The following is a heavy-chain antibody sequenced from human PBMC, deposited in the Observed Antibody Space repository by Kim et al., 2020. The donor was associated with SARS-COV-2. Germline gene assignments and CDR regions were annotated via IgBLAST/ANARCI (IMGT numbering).Heavy chain of an antibody. D-gene: IGHD6-13*01. CDR1: GYTFTGYY. CDR3: AGVPSSSCTHWIDP. V-gene: IGHV1-2*02. Sequence: ASVKVSCKASGYTFTGYYMHWVRQAPGQALEWIGWINPNSGGTNYAQKFQGRVTMTRDTSISTAYMELSRLISDGPAVYYCAGVPSSSCTHWIDPWGQGTLLTVSS. CDR2: INPNSGGT. J-gene: IGHJ5*02.